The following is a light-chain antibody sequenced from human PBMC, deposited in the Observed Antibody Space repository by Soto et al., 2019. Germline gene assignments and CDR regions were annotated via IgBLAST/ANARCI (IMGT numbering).Light chain of an antibody. CDR3: HQYNNWPPWT. CDR1: QSVSNN. Sequence: EVVMTQSPATLSVSPGERATLSCRASQSVSNNLAWYQQKPGQAPRLLIHGASTRATGIPARFSGSGSGTEFTLTISSLQSEDFAVYYCHQYNNWPPWTFGQGTKVEIK. V-gene: IGKV3-15*01. CDR2: GAS. J-gene: IGKJ1*01.